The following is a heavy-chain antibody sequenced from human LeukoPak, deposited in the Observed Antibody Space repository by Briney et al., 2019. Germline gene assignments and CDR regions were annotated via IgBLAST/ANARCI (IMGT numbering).Heavy chain of an antibody. D-gene: IGHD2-21*02. CDR3: AKDDCGGDCYLGY. CDR1: GFTFSNYG. Sequence: GRSLRLSCSASGFTFSNYGMHWVRQAPGKGLEWMAVIWDDGSNKYYGDSVKRRFTISRDNTKNTLYLQMNSLRAEDTAMYYCAKDDCGGDCYLGYWGQGTLVTVSS. V-gene: IGHV3-33*06. J-gene: IGHJ4*02. CDR2: IWDDGSNK.